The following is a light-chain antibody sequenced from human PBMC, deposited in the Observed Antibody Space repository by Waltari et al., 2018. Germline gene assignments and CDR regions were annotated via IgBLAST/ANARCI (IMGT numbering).Light chain of an antibody. Sequence: QSALTQPPSASGSPGQSVTISCTGTSSDIGGYDYVPWYQQHPGNAPKRLIYDVTRRPSGAPKRFSGSKSGNTASLTVSGLQADDEADYYCSSYSGSNSLLFGGGTKLTV. J-gene: IGLJ2*01. CDR1: SSDIGGYDY. CDR2: DVT. V-gene: IGLV2-8*01. CDR3: SSYSGSNSLL.